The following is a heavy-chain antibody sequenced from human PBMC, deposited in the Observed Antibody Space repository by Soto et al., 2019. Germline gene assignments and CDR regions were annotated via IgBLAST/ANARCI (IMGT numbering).Heavy chain of an antibody. Sequence: GASVKVSCKASGYTFTSYDINWVRQATGQGLEWMGWMNPNSGNTGYAQKFQGRVTMTRNSSISTAYMELSSLRSEDTAVYCCARGVGSSSHFDYWGQGTLVTVSS. D-gene: IGHD6-6*01. CDR1: GYTFTSYD. J-gene: IGHJ4*02. CDR2: MNPNSGNT. V-gene: IGHV1-8*01. CDR3: ARGVGSSSHFDY.